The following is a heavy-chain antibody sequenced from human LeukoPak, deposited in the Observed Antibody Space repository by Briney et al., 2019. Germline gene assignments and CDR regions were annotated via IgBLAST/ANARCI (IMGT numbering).Heavy chain of an antibody. CDR2: ISSSGSTI. Sequence: GGSLRLSCTACGFTFSDYYRSWIRQAPGKGLEWISYISSSGSTIYYAESVKGRFTISRDNAKNSLYLQMNSLRAEDTAVYYCARATYSSGWYVYWGQSTLVTVSS. CDR1: GFTFSDYY. D-gene: IGHD6-19*01. J-gene: IGHJ4*02. CDR3: ARATYSSGWYVY. V-gene: IGHV3-11*04.